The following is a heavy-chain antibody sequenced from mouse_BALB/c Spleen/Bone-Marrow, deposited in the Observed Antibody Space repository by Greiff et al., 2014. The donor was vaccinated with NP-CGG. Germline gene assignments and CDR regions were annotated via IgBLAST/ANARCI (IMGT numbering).Heavy chain of an antibody. CDR1: GYTFTSYI. CDR3: ARRWLPYAMGY. CDR2: INPYNDGT. Sequence: SGPELVKPGASVKMSCKASGYTFTSYIMHWVKQKPGQGLERIGYINPYNDGTKYNEKFKGKATLTSDKSSSTAYMELSSLTSEDSAVYYCARRWLPYAMGYWGQGTSVTVSS. D-gene: IGHD2-3*01. V-gene: IGHV1-14*01. J-gene: IGHJ4*01.